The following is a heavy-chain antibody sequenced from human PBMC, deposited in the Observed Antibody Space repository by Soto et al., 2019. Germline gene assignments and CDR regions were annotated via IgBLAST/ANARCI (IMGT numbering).Heavy chain of an antibody. V-gene: IGHV3-23*01. J-gene: IGHJ4*02. CDR2: ISSSGGST. CDR1: GFTFSSYA. Sequence: EVQLLESGGDLIQPGGSLRLSCAASGFTFSSYAMSWVRQAPGKGLGWVSAISSSGGSTFYADSVKGRFTISRDNSRNTRSLQMNSLRAEDTAIYYCAKYQPMTQPRPYVDYWGQGPRVTVSS. D-gene: IGHD3-22*01. CDR3: AKYQPMTQPRPYVDY.